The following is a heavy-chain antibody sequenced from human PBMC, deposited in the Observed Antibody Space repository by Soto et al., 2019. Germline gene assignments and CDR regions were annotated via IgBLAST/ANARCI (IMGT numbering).Heavy chain of an antibody. CDR1: GFTFSNAG. D-gene: IGHD2-21*01. J-gene: IGHJ6*04. CDR3: TTILWCPFALKSPVSYYYGMDV. Sequence: GVSLRLSCAASGFTFSNAGMSWVRQAPGKGLEWVGRIKSKTDGGTTDYAAPVKGRFTISRDDSKNTLYLQMNSLKTEDTAVYYCTTILWCPFALKSPVSYYYGMDVRGKGTTVTVSS. CDR2: IKSKTDGGTT. V-gene: IGHV3-15*01.